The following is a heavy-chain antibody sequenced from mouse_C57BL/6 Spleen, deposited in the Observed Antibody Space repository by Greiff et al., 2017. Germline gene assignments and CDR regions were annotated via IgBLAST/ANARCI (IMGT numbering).Heavy chain of an antibody. Sequence: EVQLVESGGGLVKPGGSLKLSCAASGFTFSSYAMSWVRQTPEKRLEWVATISDGGSYTYYPDNVKGRFTISRDNAKNNLYLQMSHLKSEDTAMYYCAREHSKFAYWGQGTLVTVSA. V-gene: IGHV5-4*01. CDR2: ISDGGSYT. CDR3: AREHSKFAY. D-gene: IGHD2-5*01. CDR1: GFTFSSYA. J-gene: IGHJ3*01.